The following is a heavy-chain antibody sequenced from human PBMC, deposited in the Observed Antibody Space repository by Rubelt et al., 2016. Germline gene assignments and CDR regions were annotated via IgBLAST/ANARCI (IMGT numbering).Heavy chain of an antibody. V-gene: IGHV3-23*01. CDR1: GFTFSSYA. CDR2: ISGSGGST. D-gene: IGHD3-22*01. Sequence: GSGGGLVQPGGSLRLSCAASGFTFSSYAMSWVRQAPGKGLEWVSAISGSGGSTYYADSVKGRFTISRDNSKNTLYLQMNSLRAEDTAVYYWAKGLRITRIVVHYYGMDVWGQGTTVTVSS. J-gene: IGHJ6*02. CDR3: AKGLRITRIVVHYYGMDV.